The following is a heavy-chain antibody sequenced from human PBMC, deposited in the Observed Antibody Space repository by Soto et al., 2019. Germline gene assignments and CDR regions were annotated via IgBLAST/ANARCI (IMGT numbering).Heavy chain of an antibody. V-gene: IGHV2-26*01. CDR1: GFSLSNARMG. Sequence: GSGPTLVNPTETLTLTCTVSGFSLSNARMGVSWIRQPPGKALEWLAHIFSNDEKSYSTSLKSRLTISKDTSKSQVVLTMTNMDPVDTATYYCARIVQSQGVLHRYYYDSSGTIDYWGQGTLVTVSS. CDR2: IFSNDEK. CDR3: ARIVQSQGVLHRYYYDSSGTIDY. J-gene: IGHJ4*02. D-gene: IGHD3-22*01.